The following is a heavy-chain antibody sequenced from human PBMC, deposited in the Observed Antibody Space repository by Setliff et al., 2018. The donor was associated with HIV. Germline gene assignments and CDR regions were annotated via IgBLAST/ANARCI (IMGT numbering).Heavy chain of an antibody. J-gene: IGHJ5*02. CDR1: GGSFSGYY. V-gene: IGHV4-34*01. CDR2: INHSGST. CDR3: ARARGPPLPVLDL. D-gene: IGHD3-10*01. Sequence: KTSETLSLTCAVYGGSFSGYYWSWIRQSPGKGLEWIGEINHSGSTNYNPSLKSRVTLSVDTSKNSFSLNLTSVTAADTAVYFCARARGPPLPVLDLWGQGTLVTVS.